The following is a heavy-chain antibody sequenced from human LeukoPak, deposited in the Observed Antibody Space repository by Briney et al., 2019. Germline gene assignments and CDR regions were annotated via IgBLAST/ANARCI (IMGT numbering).Heavy chain of an antibody. CDR2: IYYSGST. Sequence: SETLSLTCTVSGGSISSSSYYWGWIRQPPGKGLEWIGSIYYSGSTYYNPSLKSLVTISVDTSKNQFSLKLSSVTAADTAVYYCARHTGVAGSPLAYWGQGTLVTVSS. CDR3: ARHTGVAGSPLAY. CDR1: GGSISSSSYY. D-gene: IGHD6-19*01. J-gene: IGHJ4*02. V-gene: IGHV4-39*01.